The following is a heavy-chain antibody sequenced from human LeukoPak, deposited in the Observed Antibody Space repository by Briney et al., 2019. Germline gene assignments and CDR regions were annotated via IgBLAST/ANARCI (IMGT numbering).Heavy chain of an antibody. V-gene: IGHV3-30*03. CDR3: AREVVATASAFDC. Sequence: GGSLRLSCAASGFTFSSYGMHWVRQAPGKGLEWVAVISYDGSNKYYADSVKGRFTISRDNSRNTLYLQMNSLRAEDTAVYYCAREVVATASAFDCWGQGTLVTVSS. CDR2: ISYDGSNK. J-gene: IGHJ4*02. CDR1: GFTFSSYG. D-gene: IGHD2-21*01.